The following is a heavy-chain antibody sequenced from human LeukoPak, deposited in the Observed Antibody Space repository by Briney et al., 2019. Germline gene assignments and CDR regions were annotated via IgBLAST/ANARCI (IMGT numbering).Heavy chain of an antibody. D-gene: IGHD3-22*01. V-gene: IGHV1-2*02. Sequence: WASVKVSCKASGYTFTDYYLHLVRQAPGQGLEWMGWINPDSGGTKYAQKFQGRVSMTRDTSVSTLYMELSSLSSDDTAVYYCARVSSGYYDYWGQGTLVTVSS. J-gene: IGHJ4*02. CDR2: INPDSGGT. CDR3: ARVSSGYYDY. CDR1: GYTFTDYY.